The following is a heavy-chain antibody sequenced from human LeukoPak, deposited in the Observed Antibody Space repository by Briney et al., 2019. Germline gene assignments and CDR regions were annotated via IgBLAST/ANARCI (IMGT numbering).Heavy chain of an antibody. Sequence: GGSLRLSCAASGFTFSSSTMSWLRQAPGKGLEWVSAINSGGGTTSAESVKGRFTISRDNSKNTLYLQMNSLRAEDTAVYYCASWGAGGNSWGQGTLVTVSS. CDR3: ASWGAGGNS. V-gene: IGHV3-23*01. D-gene: IGHD3-16*01. CDR1: GFTFSSST. CDR2: INSGGGTT. J-gene: IGHJ4*02.